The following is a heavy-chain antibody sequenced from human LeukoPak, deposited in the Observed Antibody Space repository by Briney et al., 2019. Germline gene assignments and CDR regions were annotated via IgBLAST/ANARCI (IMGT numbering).Heavy chain of an antibody. V-gene: IGHV4-34*01. CDR1: GGSFSGYY. Sequence: PSETLSLTCAVYGGSFSGYYWSWIRQPPGKGLEWIGEINHSGSTNYNPSLKSRVTISVDTSKNQFSLKLSSVTAADMAVYYCARSQVVRGAYTLYYFDYWGQGTLVTVSS. CDR2: INHSGST. CDR3: ARSQVVRGAYTLYYFDY. J-gene: IGHJ4*02. D-gene: IGHD3-10*01.